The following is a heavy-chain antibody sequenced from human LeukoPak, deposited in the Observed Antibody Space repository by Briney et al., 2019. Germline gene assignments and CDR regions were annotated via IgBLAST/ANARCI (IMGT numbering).Heavy chain of an antibody. CDR2: FDPEDGET. D-gene: IGHD2-15*01. CDR3: ATAKPRRYCSGGSCHERYYYYGMDV. J-gene: IGHJ6*02. Sequence: ASVKVSCKVSGYTLTELSMHWVRQAPGKGLEWMGGFDPEDGETIYAQEFQGRVTMTEDTSTDTAYMELSSLRSEDTAVYYCATAKPRRYCSGGSCHERYYYYGMDVWGQGTTVTVSS. V-gene: IGHV1-24*01. CDR1: GYTLTELS.